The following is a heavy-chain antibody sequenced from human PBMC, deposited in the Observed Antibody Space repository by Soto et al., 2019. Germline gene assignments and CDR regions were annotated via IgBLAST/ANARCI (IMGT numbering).Heavy chain of an antibody. CDR3: VPRTPAWVFAY. V-gene: IGHV3-53*01. CDR2: MYPGGDI. CDR1: GFAVTTNY. J-gene: IGHJ4*01. Sequence: EVRLVESGGGLTQPGGSLRLSCLVSGFAVTTNYMGWVRQAPGRGLEWVAVMYPGGDIHYSDSVKGRFTISRDTSENTLSLRLSARTGEATAVYFCVPRTPAWVFAYWGKGPLVTVPP. D-gene: IGHD7-27*01.